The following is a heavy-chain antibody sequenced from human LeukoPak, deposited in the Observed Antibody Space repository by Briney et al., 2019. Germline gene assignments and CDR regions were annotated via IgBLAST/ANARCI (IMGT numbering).Heavy chain of an antibody. CDR3: ARGDYSNLDY. CDR2: IRYDGSNK. D-gene: IGHD6-13*01. J-gene: IGHJ4*02. V-gene: IGHV3-30*02. Sequence: GGSLRLSCAASGFTFSSYGMHWVRQAPGKGLEWVAFIRYDGSNKYYADSVKGRFTISRDNSRNTLYLQMNSLRAEDTAVYYCARGDYSNLDYWGQGTLVTVSS. CDR1: GFTFSSYG.